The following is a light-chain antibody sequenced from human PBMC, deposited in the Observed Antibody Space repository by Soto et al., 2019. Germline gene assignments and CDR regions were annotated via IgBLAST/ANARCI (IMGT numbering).Light chain of an antibody. CDR1: KNDIGVYDF. CDR3: KSYAGSNTYV. J-gene: IGLJ1*01. Sequence: QSVLTQPPSASGSLGQSVTISCTGTKNDIGVYDFVSWYQHHPGKAPRLIIYEVVQRPSGVPDRFSGSKSGNTASLTVSGLQAADEGDYFCKSYAGSNTYVFGSGTKLTVL. CDR2: EVV. V-gene: IGLV2-8*01.